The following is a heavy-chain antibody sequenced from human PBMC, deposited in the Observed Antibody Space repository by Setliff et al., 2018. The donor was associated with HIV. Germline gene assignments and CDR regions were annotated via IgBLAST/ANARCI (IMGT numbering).Heavy chain of an antibody. J-gene: IGHJ6*03. V-gene: IGHV1-69*10. CDR3: ARGGAWWGYNNRSPYFYYMDV. CDR1: GGTIGTYA. Sequence: VASVMVSCKTSGGTIGTYAINWVRQAPGQGLEWMGGVSPSIDVATHAPMLQGRFTISADKSTDTAYLDLKSLRSEDTAIYYCARGGAWWGYNNRSPYFYYMDVWGNGTTVTVSS. CDR2: VSPSIDVA. D-gene: IGHD2-15*01.